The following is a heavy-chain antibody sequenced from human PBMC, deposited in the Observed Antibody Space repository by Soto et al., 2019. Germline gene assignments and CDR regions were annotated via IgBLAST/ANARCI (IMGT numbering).Heavy chain of an antibody. V-gene: IGHV3-7*01. CDR2: IKQDGSET. D-gene: IGHD2-2*01. CDR1: GFTFSGHW. CDR3: ARDRAFCSGTNFRRCSIYYYYMDV. J-gene: IGHJ6*03. Sequence: EVHLVESGGGLVQPGGSLRLSCAASGFTFSGHWMSWVRQAPGKGLEWVAHIKQDGSETFYVGSVKGRFTISRDNAKNSQDLQMNSLRAVDTALYYFARDRAFCSGTNFRRCSIYYYYMDVWGNGTTVTVSS.